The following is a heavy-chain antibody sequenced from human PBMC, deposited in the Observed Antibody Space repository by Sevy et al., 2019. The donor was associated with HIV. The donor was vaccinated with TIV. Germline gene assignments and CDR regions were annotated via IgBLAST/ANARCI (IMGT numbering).Heavy chain of an antibody. CDR1: GFTFSSYA. CDR3: AKDPRPSPSGSSGYFQH. D-gene: IGHD1-26*01. CDR2: ISGSGGST. J-gene: IGHJ1*01. Sequence: GGSLRLSCAASGFTFSSYAMSWVRQAPGKGLEWVSAISGSGGSTYYADSVKGRFTISRDNSKNTLYLQMNSLRAEDTAVYYCAKDPRPSPSGSSGYFQHWGQGTLVTVSS. V-gene: IGHV3-23*01.